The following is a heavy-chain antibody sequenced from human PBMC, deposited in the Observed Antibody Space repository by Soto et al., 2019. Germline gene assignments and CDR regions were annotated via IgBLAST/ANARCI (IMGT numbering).Heavy chain of an antibody. D-gene: IGHD3-10*01. CDR1: EFTFSTHA. Sequence: GGSLRLSCAASEFTFSTHAMTWVRQAPGKGLEWVSSISGSGGSTYYADSVRGRFVISRDNSKETLYLQMTSLTAEDSAMYFCARGSTDSNPGSRIFDFWGRGTLVTVSS. V-gene: IGHV3-23*01. J-gene: IGHJ4*02. CDR3: ARGSTDSNPGSRIFDF. CDR2: ISGSGGST.